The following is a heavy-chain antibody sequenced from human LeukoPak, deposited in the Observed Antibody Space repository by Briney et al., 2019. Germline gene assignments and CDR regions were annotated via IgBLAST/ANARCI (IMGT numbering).Heavy chain of an antibody. V-gene: IGHV3-53*04. CDR3: ARDGFQQQISGGRYYYYGMDV. CDR1: GLTVSSNY. J-gene: IGHJ6*02. CDR2: IYSGGST. D-gene: IGHD6-13*01. Sequence: GGSLRLSCAASGLTVSSNYMSWVRQAPGKGLEWVSVIYSGGSTYYADSVKGRFTISRHNSKNTLYLQMNSLRAEDTAVYYCARDGFQQQISGGRYYYYGMDVWGQGTTVTVSS.